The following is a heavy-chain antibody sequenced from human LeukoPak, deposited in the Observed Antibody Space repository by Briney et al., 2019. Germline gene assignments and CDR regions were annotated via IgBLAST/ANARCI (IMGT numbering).Heavy chain of an antibody. J-gene: IGHJ6*02. CDR3: ARDATAMVPLQGGMDV. CDR2: IRANNGNT. V-gene: IGHV1-18*01. Sequence: GASVKVSCKASGYTFTSYGISWVRQAPGQGLEWMGWIRANNGNTNYVQKLQGRVTMTTDTSTSTAYMELRSLRYDDTAVYHCARDATAMVPLQGGMDVWGQGTTVTVSS. CDR1: GYTFTSYG. D-gene: IGHD5-18*01.